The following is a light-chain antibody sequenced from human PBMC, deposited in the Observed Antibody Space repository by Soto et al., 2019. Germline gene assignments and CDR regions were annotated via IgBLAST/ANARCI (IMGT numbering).Light chain of an antibody. V-gene: IGKV3-20*01. CDR2: RSS. CDR3: QQFGTSLFT. CDR1: QAINNNF. J-gene: IGKJ2*01. Sequence: EIVLTQSPGTLSLSPGERATLSCRASQAINNNFLAWYQQKPGQAPRLLIYRSSGRATGIPDRFSGSGSGTDFTLTISRLEPEDFAVYYCQQFGTSLFTFGQGTRLEI.